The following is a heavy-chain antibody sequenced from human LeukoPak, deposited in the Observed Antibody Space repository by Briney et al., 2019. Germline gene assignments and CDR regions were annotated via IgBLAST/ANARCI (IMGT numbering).Heavy chain of an antibody. CDR2: IRYDGSNK. J-gene: IGHJ4*02. CDR3: AKEGQLWSYYFDY. CDR1: GFTFSSYS. D-gene: IGHD5-18*01. Sequence: PGGSLRLSCAASGFTFSSYSMNWVRQAPGKGLEWVAFIRYDGSNKYYADSVKGRFTISRDNSKNTLYLQMNSLRAEDTAVYYCAKEGQLWSYYFDYWGQGTLVTVSS. V-gene: IGHV3-30*02.